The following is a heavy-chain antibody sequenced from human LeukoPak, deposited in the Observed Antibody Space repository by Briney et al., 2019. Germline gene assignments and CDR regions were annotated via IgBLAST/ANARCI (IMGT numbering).Heavy chain of an antibody. CDR3: AKSDY. V-gene: IGHV3-66*01. Sequence: PGGSLRLSCATSGITVRSDYMSWVRQAPGKGLEWVSVIYSDGNTYYADSVKGRFTISRDNSKNTLYLQMNSLRAEDTAVYYCAKSDYWGQGTLVTVSS. CDR1: GITVRSDY. J-gene: IGHJ4*02. CDR2: IYSDGNT.